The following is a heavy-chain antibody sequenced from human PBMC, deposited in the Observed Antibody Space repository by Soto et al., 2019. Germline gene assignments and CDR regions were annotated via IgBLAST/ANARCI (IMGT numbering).Heavy chain of an antibody. CDR2: IYWDDDK. V-gene: IGHV2-5*02. CDR1: GFSLSTSGVG. Sequence: QITLKESGPTLAKPTQTLTLTCTFSGFSLSTSGVGVGWIRQPPGKALEWLALIYWDDDKRYSPSLKSRLTVTKDTSKSQVVLTMTSMDSVDTATYYCAHRRHDGFGDAFDIWGQGTMVTVSS. CDR3: AHRRHDGFGDAFDI. J-gene: IGHJ3*02. D-gene: IGHD3-3*01.